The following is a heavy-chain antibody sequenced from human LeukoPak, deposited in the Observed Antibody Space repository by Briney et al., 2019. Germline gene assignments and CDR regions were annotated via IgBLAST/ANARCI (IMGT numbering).Heavy chain of an antibody. CDR1: GFTVSSNY. J-gene: IGHJ4*02. D-gene: IGHD3-10*01. CDR2: IYSGGST. V-gene: IGHV3-66*01. Sequence: GGSLRLSCAASGFTVSSNYMSWVRQARGKGLEWVSVIYSGGSTYYADSVKGRFTISRDNSKSTLYLQMNSLRAEDTAVYYCARGRGRGHYYFDYWGQGTLVTVSS. CDR3: ARGRGRGHYYFDY.